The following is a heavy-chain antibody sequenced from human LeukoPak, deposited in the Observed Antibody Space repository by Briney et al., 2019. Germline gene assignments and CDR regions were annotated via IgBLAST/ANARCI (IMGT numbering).Heavy chain of an antibody. D-gene: IGHD4-17*01. V-gene: IGHV1-2*06. J-gene: IGHJ5*02. Sequence: GASVEVSCKASGYTFTGYYMHWVRQAPGQGLEWMGRINPNSGGTNYAQKFQGRVTMTRDTSISTAYMELSRLRSDDTAVYYCVRGAIARVFDYGDFGILHRNWFDPWGQGTLVTVSS. CDR1: GYTFTGYY. CDR3: VRGAIARVFDYGDFGILHRNWFDP. CDR2: INPNSGGT.